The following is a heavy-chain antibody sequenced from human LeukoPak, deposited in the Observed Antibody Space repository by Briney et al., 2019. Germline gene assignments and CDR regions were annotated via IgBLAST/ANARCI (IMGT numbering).Heavy chain of an antibody. CDR2: INHSGST. D-gene: IGHD6-19*01. V-gene: IGHV4-34*01. CDR1: GGSFSGYY. J-gene: IGHJ4*02. Sequence: SETLSLTCAVYGGSFSGYYWSWIRQPPGKGLEWIGEINHSGSTNYNPSLKSRVTISVDTSKNQFSLKLSSVTAADTAVYYCARGRVVAGKGTFDYWGQGTLVTVSS. CDR3: ARGRVVAGKGTFDY.